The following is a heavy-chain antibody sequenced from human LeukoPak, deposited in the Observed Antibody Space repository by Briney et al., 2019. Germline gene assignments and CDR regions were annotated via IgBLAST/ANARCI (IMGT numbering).Heavy chain of an antibody. Sequence: GRSLRLSCAASGFTFSSYAMHWVRQAPGKGLEWVAVISYDGSNKYYADSVKGRFTISRDNSKNTLYLQMNSLRAEDTAVYYCARDPYSSSSPYYYYYYMDVWGKGTTVTVSS. CDR3: ARDPYSSSSPYYYYYYMDV. CDR1: GFTFSSYA. V-gene: IGHV3-30*01. J-gene: IGHJ6*03. D-gene: IGHD6-6*01. CDR2: ISYDGSNK.